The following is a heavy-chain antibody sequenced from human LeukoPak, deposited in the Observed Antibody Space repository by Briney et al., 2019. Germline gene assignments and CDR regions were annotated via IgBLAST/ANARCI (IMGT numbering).Heavy chain of an antibody. D-gene: IGHD6-19*01. V-gene: IGHV3-21*04. J-gene: IGHJ4*02. CDR1: GFTFSSYS. CDR3: AKDPYSSPYYGPGY. Sequence: GGSLRLSCAASGFTFSSYSMNWVRQAPGKGLEWVSCISTSSSYIYYADSVKGRFTISRDNAKNSLYLQINSLRADHTAVYYCAKDPYSSPYYGPGYLGQGTLVTVSS. CDR2: ISTSSSYI.